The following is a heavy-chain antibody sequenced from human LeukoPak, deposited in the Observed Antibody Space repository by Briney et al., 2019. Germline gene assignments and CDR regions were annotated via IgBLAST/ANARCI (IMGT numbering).Heavy chain of an antibody. CDR1: GGSISSGDYY. CDR2: IYYSGST. CDR3: ARDDTYYYGSGSYGDAFDI. J-gene: IGHJ3*02. D-gene: IGHD3-10*01. V-gene: IGHV4-30-4*01. Sequence: PSETLSLTCTVSGGSISSGDYYWSWIRQPPAKGLEWIAYIYYSGSTYYDPSLKSRVTISVDTSKNQFSLKLSSVTAADTAVYYCARDDTYYYGSGSYGDAFDIWGQGTMVTVSS.